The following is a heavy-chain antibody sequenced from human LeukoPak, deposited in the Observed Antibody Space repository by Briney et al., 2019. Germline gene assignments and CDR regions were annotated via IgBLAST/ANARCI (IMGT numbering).Heavy chain of an antibody. Sequence: GGSLRLSCAASGFTFSSYGMNWVRQAPGKGLEWISYITTSGTTLDYADSVKGRFTVSRDNPKNSLYLQIHSLSSEDTAVYYCARVRGFSAYDLDYWGQGTLVTVSS. D-gene: IGHD5-12*01. CDR2: ITTSGTTL. CDR3: ARVRGFSAYDLDY. V-gene: IGHV3-48*03. CDR1: GFTFSSYG. J-gene: IGHJ4*02.